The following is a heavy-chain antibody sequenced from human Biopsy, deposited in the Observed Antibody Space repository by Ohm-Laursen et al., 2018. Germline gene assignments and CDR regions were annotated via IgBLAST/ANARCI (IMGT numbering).Heavy chain of an antibody. D-gene: IGHD3-22*01. V-gene: IGHV4-39*01. J-gene: IGHJ5*02. CDR3: ARDYDTSGYYYVS. CDR1: GGSISNNNYY. CDR2: IFYRGST. Sequence: PSQTLSLTCTVSGGSISNNNYYWGWIRQPPGKGLEWIGSIFYRGSTHYKPSLKSRVNISVDTSKNQFSLKLNSGTAADTAVYYCARDYDTSGYYYVSWGQGTLVTVSS.